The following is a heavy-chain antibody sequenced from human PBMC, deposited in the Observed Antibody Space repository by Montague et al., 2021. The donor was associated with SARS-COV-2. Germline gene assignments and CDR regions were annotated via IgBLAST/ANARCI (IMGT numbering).Heavy chain of an antibody. Sequence: SETLSLTCSVSSGSIISSGYYWSWIRQPPGKDLEWIGNIYYSGTTYYNPSLQSRVSISVDTSKNHLPLRLSSVTAADTAVYFCASGMFRGVTTPFDYWGQGSQVTVSS. CDR2: IYYSGTT. CDR1: SGSIISSGYY. V-gene: IGHV4-39*02. D-gene: IGHD3-10*01. CDR3: ASGMFRGVTTPFDY. J-gene: IGHJ4*02.